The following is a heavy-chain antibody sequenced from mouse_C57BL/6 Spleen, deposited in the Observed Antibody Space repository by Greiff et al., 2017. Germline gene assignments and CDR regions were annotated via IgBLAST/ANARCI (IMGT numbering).Heavy chain of an antibody. CDR1: GFTFSSYA. J-gene: IGHJ3*01. CDR2: ISDGGSYT. Sequence: EVKLMESGGGLVKPGGSLKLSCAASGFTFSSYAMSWVRQTPEKRLEWVATISDGGSYTYYPDNVKGRFTISRDNAKNNLYLQMSHLKSEDTAMYYCAREGSGTKAWFAYWGQGTLVTVSA. D-gene: IGHD3-3*01. V-gene: IGHV5-4*01. CDR3: AREGSGTKAWFAY.